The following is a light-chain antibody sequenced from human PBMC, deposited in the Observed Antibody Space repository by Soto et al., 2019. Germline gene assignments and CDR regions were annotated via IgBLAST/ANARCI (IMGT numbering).Light chain of an antibody. V-gene: IGKV3-20*01. CDR3: QQYGSSPLLT. Sequence: EVVLTHSPGTLSLSPGERATLSCRASQSVSSSYLAWYQQKPGQAPRLLIYGASSRATGIPDRFSGSGSATDFTLTISRLEPEDFAVYYCQQYGSSPLLTFGGGTKVDSK. CDR2: GAS. J-gene: IGKJ4*01. CDR1: QSVSSSY.